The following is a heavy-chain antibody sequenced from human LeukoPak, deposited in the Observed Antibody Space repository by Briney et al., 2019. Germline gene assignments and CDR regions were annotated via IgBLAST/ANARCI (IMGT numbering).Heavy chain of an antibody. CDR2: ISRDGGST. D-gene: IGHD6-19*01. CDR1: GFTLSSYS. Sequence: GGPLTLPCAASGFTLSSYSMHWVRQAPGKGLEFVSAISRDGGSTYYANSVKGRFTISRDISKNTLYLQMGSLRPEDMAVYYCARVDSGSACASWGQGILVTVSS. CDR3: ARVDSGSACAS. V-gene: IGHV3-64*01. J-gene: IGHJ1*01.